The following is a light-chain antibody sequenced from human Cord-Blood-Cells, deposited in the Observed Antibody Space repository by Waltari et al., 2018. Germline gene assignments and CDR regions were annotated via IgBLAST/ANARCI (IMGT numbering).Light chain of an antibody. CDR2: DVS. CDR3: SSYTSSSTWV. J-gene: IGLJ3*02. CDR1: SSDVGGYNS. V-gene: IGLV2-14*01. Sequence: QSALTQPAPVSGSPGQSLTISCTGTSSDVGGYNSVSWYQQHPGKAPKLMIYDVSNRPSGVSNRFSGSKSGNTASLTISGLQAEDEADYYCSSYTSSSTWVFGGGTKLTVL.